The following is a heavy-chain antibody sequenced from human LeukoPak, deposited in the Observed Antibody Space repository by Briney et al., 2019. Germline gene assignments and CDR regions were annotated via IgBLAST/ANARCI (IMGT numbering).Heavy chain of an antibody. D-gene: IGHD5-24*01. Sequence: GGSLRLSCAASGFTFSSYDMHWVRQAPGKGLEWVAVISYDGNNKYYTDSVKGRFTISRDNSKKTLYLQMNSLRAEDTAVYYCARDGYNEEDWFFDLWGRGILVTVSS. CDR2: ISYDGNNK. CDR1: GFTFSSYD. J-gene: IGHJ2*01. CDR3: ARDGYNEEDWFFDL. V-gene: IGHV3-30-3*01.